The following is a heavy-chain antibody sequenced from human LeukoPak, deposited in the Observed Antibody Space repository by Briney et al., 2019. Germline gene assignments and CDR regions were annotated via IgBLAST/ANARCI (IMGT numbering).Heavy chain of an antibody. Sequence: SETLSLTCTVSGGSISSYYWGWIRQPPGKGLEWIGSIYYSGSTYYNPSLKSRVTISVDTSKNQFSLKLSSVTAADTAVYYCARRAYGAMVDYWGQGTLVTVSS. V-gene: IGHV4-39*01. D-gene: IGHD4/OR15-4a*01. J-gene: IGHJ4*02. CDR3: ARRAYGAMVDY. CDR1: GGSISSYY. CDR2: IYYSGST.